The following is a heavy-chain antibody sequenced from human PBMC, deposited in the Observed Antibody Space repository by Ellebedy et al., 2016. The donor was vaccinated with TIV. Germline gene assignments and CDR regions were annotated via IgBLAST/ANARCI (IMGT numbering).Heavy chain of an antibody. CDR1: GFTFSSDW. CDR2: IKQDGSEK. CDR3: ARDWGSGDYFDY. J-gene: IGHJ4*02. Sequence: GESLKISCAASGFTFSSDWMSWVRQAPGKGLEWVANIKQDGSEKYYVDSVKGRFTISRDNAKNSLYLQMNSLRAEDTAVYYCARDWGSGDYFDYWGQGTLVTVSS. D-gene: IGHD7-27*01. V-gene: IGHV3-7*04.